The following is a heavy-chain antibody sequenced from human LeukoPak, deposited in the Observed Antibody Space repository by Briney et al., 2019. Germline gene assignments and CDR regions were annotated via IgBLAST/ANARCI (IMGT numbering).Heavy chain of an antibody. Sequence: PSETLSLTCAVYGGSFRGYYWSWIRQPPGKGLEWIGEINHSGSTNYNPSLKSRVTISVDTSKNQFSLKLSSVTAADTAVYYCARGRLRLEIFGVISYMDVWGKGTTVTVSS. CDR2: INHSGST. D-gene: IGHD3-3*01. V-gene: IGHV4-34*01. J-gene: IGHJ6*03. CDR3: ARGRLRLEIFGVISYMDV. CDR1: GGSFRGYY.